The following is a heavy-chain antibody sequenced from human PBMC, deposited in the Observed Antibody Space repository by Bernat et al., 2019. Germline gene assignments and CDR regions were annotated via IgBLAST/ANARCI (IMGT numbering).Heavy chain of an antibody. CDR1: GYSFTSYW. D-gene: IGHD3-3*01. CDR3: ARTDYDFWSGYPYYYYMDV. CDR2: IDPSDSYT. J-gene: IGHJ6*03. V-gene: IGHV5-10-1*03. Sequence: EVQLVQSGAEVKKPGESLRISCKGSGYSFTSYWISWVRQMPGKGLEWMGRIDPSDSYTNYSPSFQGHVTISADKSISTVYLQWSSLKASDTAMYYCARTDYDFWSGYPYYYYMDVWGKGTTVTVSS.